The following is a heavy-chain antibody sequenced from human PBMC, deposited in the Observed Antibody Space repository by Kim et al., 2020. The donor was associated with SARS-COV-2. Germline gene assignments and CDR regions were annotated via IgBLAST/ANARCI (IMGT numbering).Heavy chain of an antibody. Sequence: ASVKVSCKASGYSFNSNAMNWVRQAPGQGLEWMGGIDTNTGNPTYAQGFIGRFVFSLDTSVSTTFLQISSLQPDDTAVYYCARDSQDFDAFDIWGQGTTVTVSS. CDR1: GYSFNSNA. V-gene: IGHV7-4-1*02. CDR2: IDTNTGNP. J-gene: IGHJ3*02. D-gene: IGHD2-15*01. CDR3: ARDSQDFDAFDI.